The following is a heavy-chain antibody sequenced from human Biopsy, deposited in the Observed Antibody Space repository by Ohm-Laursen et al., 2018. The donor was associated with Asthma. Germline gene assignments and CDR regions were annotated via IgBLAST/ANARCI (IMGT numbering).Heavy chain of an antibody. Sequence: ASVKVSCKASGYNFISFAIHWVRQAPGQRLEWMGWVKTGNGDTKYSQKFQGRVTITRDTSASTAYMELRSLRSEDTATYYCARTYYDSLTGQVKDVFGVWGQGTMVTVSS. D-gene: IGHD3-9*01. CDR1: GYNFISFA. J-gene: IGHJ3*01. V-gene: IGHV1-3*04. CDR3: ARTYYDSLTGQVKDVFGV. CDR2: VKTGNGDT.